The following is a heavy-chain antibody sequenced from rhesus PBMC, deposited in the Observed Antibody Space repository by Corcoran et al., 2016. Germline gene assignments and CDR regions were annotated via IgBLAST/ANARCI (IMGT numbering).Heavy chain of an antibody. V-gene: IGHV3S25*01. J-gene: IGHJ4*01. CDR3: AKASNWGWDY. D-gene: IGHD7-45*01. CDR2: NNSGGGST. Sequence: EVQLVEFGGGLVQPGGSLRLSCAASVFTFSSYWMNWVRQAPGKGLEWVSANNSGGGSTDYADSAKGRYTIPRDHSKNTLSLPMNSLRAEDTAVYYCAKASNWGWDYWGQGVLVTVSS. CDR1: VFTFSSYW.